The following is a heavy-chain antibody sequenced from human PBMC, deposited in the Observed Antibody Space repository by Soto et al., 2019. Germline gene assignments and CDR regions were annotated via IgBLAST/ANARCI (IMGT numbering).Heavy chain of an antibody. Sequence: SVKVSCKASGCTFSSYAISWVRQAPGQGLEWMGGIIPIFGTANYAQKFQGRVTITADESTSTAYMELSSLRSEDTAVYYCARSGTDIVVVPAAMSYYYYYYGMDVRGQGTTVTVSS. CDR2: IIPIFGTA. D-gene: IGHD2-2*01. J-gene: IGHJ6*02. V-gene: IGHV1-69*13. CDR3: ARSGTDIVVVPAAMSYYYYYYGMDV. CDR1: GCTFSSYA.